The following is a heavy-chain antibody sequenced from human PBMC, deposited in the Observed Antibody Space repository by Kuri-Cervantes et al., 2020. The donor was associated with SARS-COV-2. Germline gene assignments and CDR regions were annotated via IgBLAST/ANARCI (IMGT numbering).Heavy chain of an antibody. CDR3: ARDFWSGYTGKDAEYFQH. J-gene: IGHJ1*01. D-gene: IGHD3-3*01. V-gene: IGHV1-2*02. CDR1: GYTFTGYY. CDR2: INPNSGGT. Sequence: APVKVSCKASGYTFTGYYMHWVRQAPGQGLEWMGWINPNSGGTNYAQKFQGRVTMTRDTSISTAYMELSRLRSDDTAVYYCARDFWSGYTGKDAEYFQHWGQGTLVTVSS.